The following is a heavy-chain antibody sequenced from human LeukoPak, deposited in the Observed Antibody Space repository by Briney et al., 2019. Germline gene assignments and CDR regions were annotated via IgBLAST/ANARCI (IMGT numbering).Heavy chain of an antibody. CDR3: ARGGEAYCGGDCYEDY. CDR1: GFTFSSYG. D-gene: IGHD2-21*01. J-gene: IGHJ4*02. CDR2: IWYDGSNK. Sequence: PGGSLRLSCAASGFTFSSYGFHWVRQAPGKGLEWVALIWYDGSNKYYADSVKGRFTISRDNSKNTLYLQMNSLRAEDTAVYYCARGGEAYCGGDCYEDYWGQGTLVTVSS. V-gene: IGHV3-30*02.